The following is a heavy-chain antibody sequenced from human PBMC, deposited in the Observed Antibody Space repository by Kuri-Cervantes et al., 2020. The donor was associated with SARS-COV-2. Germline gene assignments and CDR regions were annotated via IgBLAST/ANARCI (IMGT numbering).Heavy chain of an antibody. D-gene: IGHD3-9*01. CDR3: ARLYYDILTGYYRHYFDY. CDR2: IYYSGST. J-gene: IGHJ4*02. CDR1: GGSISSSSYY. V-gene: IGHV4-39*01. Sequence: LRLSCTVSGGSISSSSYYWGWIRQPPGKGLEWIGSIYYSGSTYYNPSLKSRVTISVDTSKNQFSPKLSSVTAADTAVYYCARLYYDILTGYYRHYFDYWGQGTLVTVSS.